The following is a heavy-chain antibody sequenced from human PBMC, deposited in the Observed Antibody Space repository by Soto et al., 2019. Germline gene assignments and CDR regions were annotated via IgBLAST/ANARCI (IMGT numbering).Heavy chain of an antibody. CDR3: ARDRDGYNYAFDM. CDR1: GYSISSGYY. J-gene: IGHJ3*02. V-gene: IGHV4-38-2*01. Sequence: PSETLSLTCAVSGYSISSGYYWGWIRQPPGGGLEWLGSIYNSGSTYQNPTLTSRVSISVDTSKNQFSLRLSSVTAADTAVYFCARDRDGYNYAFDMWGQGTMVTV. D-gene: IGHD5-12*01. CDR2: IYNSGST.